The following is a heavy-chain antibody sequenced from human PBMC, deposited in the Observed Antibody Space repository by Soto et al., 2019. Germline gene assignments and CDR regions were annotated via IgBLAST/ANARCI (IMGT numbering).Heavy chain of an antibody. CDR1: GYTFTAYY. CDR3: ARDNYGTLDY. CDR2: VDPNSGGT. Sequence: QVQLVQSGAEVKKPGASVKVTCGPSGYTFTAYYIHWVRQAPGQGLEWMGWVDPNSGGTRDAQNFQGRVTMTRDTSTSTVYMELNWLRSDDTARYYCARDNYGTLDYWGQGTLVTVSS. D-gene: IGHD3-10*01. J-gene: IGHJ4*02. V-gene: IGHV1-2*02.